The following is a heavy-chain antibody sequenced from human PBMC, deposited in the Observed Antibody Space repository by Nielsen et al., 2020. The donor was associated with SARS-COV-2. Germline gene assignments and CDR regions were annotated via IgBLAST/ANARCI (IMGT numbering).Heavy chain of an antibody. J-gene: IGHJ5*02. CDR1: GYTFTSYG. D-gene: IGHD3-10*01. V-gene: IGHV1-18*04. CDR2: ISAYNGNT. Sequence: ASVQVSCKASGYTFTSYGINWVRQAPGQGLEWMGWISAYNGNTNYAQKLQGRVTMTTDTSTSTAYMELRSLRSDDTAVYYCARDQEVRGRNWFDPWGQGTLVTVSS. CDR3: ARDQEVRGRNWFDP.